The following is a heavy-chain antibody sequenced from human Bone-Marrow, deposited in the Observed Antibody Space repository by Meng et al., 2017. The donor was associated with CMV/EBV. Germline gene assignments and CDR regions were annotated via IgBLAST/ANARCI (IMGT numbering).Heavy chain of an antibody. CDR1: GGSINTNTYY. CDR3: ARSADNDFWSGYSY. J-gene: IGHJ4*02. V-gene: IGHV4-39*01. Sequence: SETLSLTCTVSGGSINTNTYYWGWIRQPPGEGLEWIGSIYDSGSTYYNPSLKSRVTMSVDTSKNQFSLNLSSVTAADTAVYFCARSADNDFWSGYSYWGQRTLVTVSS. D-gene: IGHD3-3*01. CDR2: IYDSGST.